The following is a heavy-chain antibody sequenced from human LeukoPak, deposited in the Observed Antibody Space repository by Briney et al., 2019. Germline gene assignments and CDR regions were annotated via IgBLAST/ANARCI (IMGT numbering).Heavy chain of an antibody. CDR2: ISAYNGNT. CDR1: GYTFTSYG. D-gene: IGHD3-22*01. Sequence: EASVKVSCKASGYTFTSYGISWVRQAPGQGLEWMGWISAYNGNTNYAQKLQGRVTMTTDTSTSTAYMELRSLRSDDTAVYYCARDRPDYYDSSGYYSVDYWGQGTLVTVSS. J-gene: IGHJ4*02. CDR3: ARDRPDYYDSSGYYSVDY. V-gene: IGHV1-18*04.